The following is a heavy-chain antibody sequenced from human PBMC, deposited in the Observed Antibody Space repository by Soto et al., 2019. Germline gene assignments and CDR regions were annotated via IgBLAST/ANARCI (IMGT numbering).Heavy chain of an antibody. CDR1: GFTFSGSA. CDR3: TLANCSGGSCYPAFDI. V-gene: IGHV3-73*01. CDR2: IRSKVNNYAT. J-gene: IGHJ3*02. Sequence: PGGSLRLSCAASGFTFSGSAIHWVRQASGKGLEWVGRIRSKVNNYATAYTASVEGRFTISRDDPKNTAYLQMNSLKTEDTAVYYCTLANCSGGSCYPAFDIWGQGTMVTVSS. D-gene: IGHD2-15*01.